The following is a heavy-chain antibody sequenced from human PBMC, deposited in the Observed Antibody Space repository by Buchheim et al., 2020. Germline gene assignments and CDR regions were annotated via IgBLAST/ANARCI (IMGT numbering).Heavy chain of an antibody. V-gene: IGHV3-23*01. CDR2: ISGSGGST. J-gene: IGHJ6*02. CDR3: AKDGTHRAALNYYYYYGMDV. D-gene: IGHD1-7*01. Sequence: EVQLLESGGGLVQPGGSLRLSCAASGFTFSSYAMSWVRQAPGKGLEWVSAISGSGGSTYYADSVKGRFTISRDNSKNKLYLQMNSLRAEDTAVYYCAKDGTHRAALNYYYYYGMDVWGQGTT. CDR1: GFTFSSYA.